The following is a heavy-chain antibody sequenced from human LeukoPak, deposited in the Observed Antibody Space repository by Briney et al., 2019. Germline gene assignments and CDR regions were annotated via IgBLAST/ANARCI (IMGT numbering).Heavy chain of an antibody. Sequence: GRSLRLSCAASGFTFSSYAMHWVRQAPGKGLEWVAVISYDGSNKYYADSVRGRFTVSRDNPRSTLYLQLNSPRAEDTATYYCALKGGHYYHFDAWGQGTLVTVSS. CDR2: ISYDGSNK. J-gene: IGHJ4*02. V-gene: IGHV3-30-3*01. D-gene: IGHD3-22*01. CDR1: GFTFSSYA. CDR3: ALKGGHYYHFDA.